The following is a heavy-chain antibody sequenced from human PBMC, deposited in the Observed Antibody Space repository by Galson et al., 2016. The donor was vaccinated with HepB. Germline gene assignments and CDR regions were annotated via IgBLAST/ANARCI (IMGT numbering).Heavy chain of an antibody. CDR2: FHPEDGQL. J-gene: IGHJ6*02. V-gene: IGHV1-24*01. D-gene: IGHD2-15*01. Sequence: SVKVSCKVSGRSLNDVSINWVRQAPGKGLEWMGGFHPEDGQLVYAQQFRGRLTLTEDTSTDTVYMELSSLRSEDTALYYCSALLIVVDYYAMDVWGQGTTVIVSS. CDR3: SALLIVVDYYAMDV. CDR1: GRSLNDVS.